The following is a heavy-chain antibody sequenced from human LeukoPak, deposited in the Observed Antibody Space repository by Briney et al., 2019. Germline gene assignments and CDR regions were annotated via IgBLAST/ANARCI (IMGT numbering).Heavy chain of an antibody. J-gene: IGHJ4*02. D-gene: IGHD2-2*01. V-gene: IGHV4-30-2*01. Sequence: SETLSLTCTVSGGSISSGGYYWSWIRQPPGKGLEWIGYIYHSESTYYNPSLKSRVTISVDRSKNQFSLKLSSVTAADTAVYYCARGENVVPAAPVTWGQGTLVTVSS. CDR3: ARGENVVPAAPVT. CDR2: IYHSEST. CDR1: GGSISSGGYY.